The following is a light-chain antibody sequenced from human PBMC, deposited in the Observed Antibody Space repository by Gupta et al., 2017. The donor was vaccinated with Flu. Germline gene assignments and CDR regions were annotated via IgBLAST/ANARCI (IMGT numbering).Light chain of an antibody. CDR3: QQYNIHPRT. J-gene: IGKJ1*01. Sequence: DIQISHTPSTLSASVGDRVTITCRASQGISSWLAWFQQKPGKAPKFLIYNASSLESGVPSRFSGSGAGTEFTLTISSLQPDDFATYYCQQYNIHPRTFGQGTQVEIK. CDR1: QGISSW. CDR2: NAS. V-gene: IGKV1-5*03.